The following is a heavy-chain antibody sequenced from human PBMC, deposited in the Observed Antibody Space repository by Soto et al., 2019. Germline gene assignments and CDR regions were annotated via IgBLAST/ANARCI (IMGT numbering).Heavy chain of an antibody. CDR3: ARLLGYSFGHQEFFDY. Sequence: GESLKISCTGSGYNFNTFWIAWVRQMPGKGLEWMGIIYPGDFDTRYSQSFQGHFTMSVDKSINTAYLQWNNLETSDTAMYYCARLLGYSFGHQEFFDYWGQGTPVTAPQ. CDR2: IYPGDFDT. D-gene: IGHD5-18*01. CDR1: GYNFNTFW. V-gene: IGHV5-51*01. J-gene: IGHJ4*02.